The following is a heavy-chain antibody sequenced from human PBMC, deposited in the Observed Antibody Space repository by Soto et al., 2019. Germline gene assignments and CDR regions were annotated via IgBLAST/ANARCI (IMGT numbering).Heavy chain of an antibody. CDR2: IYYNGNT. CDR3: ARARLRAVYAFDG. Sequence: SETLSDTCSLAGVSIPSVPHSWPRIRQHPGTGLEAIGYIYYNGNTYFSPSLKSRLTISIDTSKNLFPLKLSSVTAADTAMYYCARARLRAVYAFDGWGQATMVT. CDR1: GVSIPSVPHS. J-gene: IGHJ3*01. V-gene: IGHV4-31*03. D-gene: IGHD4-17*01.